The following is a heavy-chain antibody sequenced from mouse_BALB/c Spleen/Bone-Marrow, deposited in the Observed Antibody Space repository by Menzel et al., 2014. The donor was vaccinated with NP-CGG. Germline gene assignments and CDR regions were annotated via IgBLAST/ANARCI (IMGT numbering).Heavy chain of an antibody. CDR2: INSNGGST. Sequence: EVHLVESGGGLVQPGGSLKLSCAASGFTFSSYGMSWVRQTPDKRLELVATINSNGGSTYYPDSVKGRFTISRDNAKNTLYLEMSSLESEDTAMYYCARDYDYDYWGQGTTLTVSS. CDR3: ARDYDYDY. V-gene: IGHV5-6-3*01. D-gene: IGHD2-4*01. J-gene: IGHJ2*01. CDR1: GFTFSSYG.